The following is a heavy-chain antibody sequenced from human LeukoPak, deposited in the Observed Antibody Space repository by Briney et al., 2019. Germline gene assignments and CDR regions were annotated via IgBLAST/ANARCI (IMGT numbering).Heavy chain of an antibody. J-gene: IGHJ4*02. CDR3: ARDRGDYDSSGAQDYNFDY. CDR1: GGTFSSYA. Sequence: SVKVSRKASGGTFSSYAISWVRQAPGQGLEWMGGIIPIFGTANYAQKFQGRVTITADESTSTAYMELSSLRSEDTAVYYCARDRGDYDSSGAQDYNFDYWGQGTLVTVSS. D-gene: IGHD3-22*01. CDR2: IIPIFGTA. V-gene: IGHV1-69*13.